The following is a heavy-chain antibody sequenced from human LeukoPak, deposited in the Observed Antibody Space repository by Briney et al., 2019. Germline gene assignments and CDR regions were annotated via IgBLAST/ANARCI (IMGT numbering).Heavy chain of an antibody. Sequence: SETLSLTCTVSGGSISSHYWTWIRQSPVKGLEWIGDISNSGSASYNPSLKSRVTISIDTSKNQFSLKPSSVTAADTAVYYCGRDALVGYFSYYYMDVWGKGTTVTVSS. V-gene: IGHV4-59*11. CDR2: ISNSGSA. J-gene: IGHJ6*03. CDR1: GGSISSHY. D-gene: IGHD2-15*01. CDR3: GRDALVGYFSYYYMDV.